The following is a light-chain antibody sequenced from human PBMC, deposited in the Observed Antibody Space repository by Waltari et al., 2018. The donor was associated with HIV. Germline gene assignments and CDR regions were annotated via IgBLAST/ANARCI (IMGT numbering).Light chain of an antibody. CDR1: SSNIGSNT. V-gene: IGLV1-44*01. CDR2: SNN. Sequence: QSVLTQPPSASGTPVQRVTIACSASSSNIGSNTVTWYQQLPGTAPKLLIYSNNQRPSGVPDRCSGSKSGTSGSLAISGLQSEDEADYYCAVWGDSLNGPVFGGGTKLTVL. J-gene: IGLJ2*01. CDR3: AVWGDSLNGPV.